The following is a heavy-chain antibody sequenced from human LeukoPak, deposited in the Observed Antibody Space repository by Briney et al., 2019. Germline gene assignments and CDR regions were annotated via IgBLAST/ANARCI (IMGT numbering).Heavy chain of an antibody. J-gene: IGHJ4*02. V-gene: IGHV3-23*01. CDR1: GFTFSSYA. CDR3: AKVRSGSYRVDYFDY. Sequence: PGGSLRLSCAASGFTFSSYAMSWVRQAPGKGLEWVSAISGSGGSTYYADSVKGRFTISRDNSKNTLYLQMNSLRAEDTAVYYCAKVRSGSYRVDYFDYWGQGTLVTVSS. CDR2: ISGSGGST. D-gene: IGHD1-26*01.